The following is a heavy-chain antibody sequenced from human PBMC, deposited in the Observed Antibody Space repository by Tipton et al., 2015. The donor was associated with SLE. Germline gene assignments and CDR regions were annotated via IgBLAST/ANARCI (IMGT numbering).Heavy chain of an antibody. CDR3: ARSLITSFGVVTKALDV. Sequence: TLSLTCTVSGGSISGYFWSWIRQPAGKGLEWIGRVYISGYTTYSPSLQGRVTMSVDTSKNQFSLKLISVTAADTAAYFCARSLITSFGVVTKALDVWGKGTTVTVSS. V-gene: IGHV4-4*07. CDR1: GGSISGYF. D-gene: IGHD3-3*01. CDR2: VYISGYT. J-gene: IGHJ6*04.